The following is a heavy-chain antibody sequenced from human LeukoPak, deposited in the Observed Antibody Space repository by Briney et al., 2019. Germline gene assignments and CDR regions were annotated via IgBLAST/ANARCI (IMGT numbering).Heavy chain of an antibody. Sequence: ASVKVSCKASGYTFTSYYMHWVRQAPGQGLEWMGIINPSGGSTSYAQKFQGRVTMTRDTSTSTAYMELSSLRSEDTAVYYCATYYDFWSGYYRTDYYYYMDVWGKGTTVTVSS. CDR1: GYTFTSYY. CDR2: INPSGGST. CDR3: ATYYDFWSGYYRTDYYYYMDV. J-gene: IGHJ6*03. V-gene: IGHV1-46*01. D-gene: IGHD3-3*01.